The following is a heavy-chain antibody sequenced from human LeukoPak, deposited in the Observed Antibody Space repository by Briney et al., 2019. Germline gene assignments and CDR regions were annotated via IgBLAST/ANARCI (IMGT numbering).Heavy chain of an antibody. J-gene: IGHJ4*02. D-gene: IGHD6-19*01. CDR1: GGSISSYY. V-gene: IGHV4-59*01. Sequence: SETLSLTCTVSGGSISSYYWSWIRQPPGKGLEWIGYIYYSGSTNYNPSLKSRVTISVDTSKNQFSLKLSSVTAADTAVYYCARTFSGPFGYWGQGTLVTVSS. CDR2: IYYSGST. CDR3: ARTFSGPFGY.